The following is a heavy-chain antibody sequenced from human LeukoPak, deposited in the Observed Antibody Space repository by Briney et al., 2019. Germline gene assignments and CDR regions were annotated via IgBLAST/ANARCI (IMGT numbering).Heavy chain of an antibody. CDR1: GYTFTGYY. J-gene: IGHJ4*02. D-gene: IGHD3-9*01. V-gene: IGHV1-2*02. CDR3: ARANTGYYPSFDY. Sequence: APVKVSCKASGYTFTGYYMHWVRQAPGQGLEWMGWINPNSGGTNYAQKFQGRVTMTRDTSISTAYMELSRLRSDDTAVYYCARANTGYYPSFDYWGQGTLVTVSS. CDR2: INPNSGGT.